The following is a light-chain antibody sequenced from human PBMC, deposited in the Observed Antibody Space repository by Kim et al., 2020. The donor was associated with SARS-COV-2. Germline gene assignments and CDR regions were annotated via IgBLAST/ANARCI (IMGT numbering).Light chain of an antibody. CDR2: AAS. J-gene: IGKJ4*01. Sequence: DIQMTQSPSSLSASVGDAVTITCRASEGIGNYLAWYQQRPGKVPSLLIYAASTLQSGVPSRFSGSGSGTDFTLTISSLQPEDVATYYCQHYNNVPLSFGGGTKVDIK. CDR1: EGIGNY. CDR3: QHYNNVPLS. V-gene: IGKV1-27*01.